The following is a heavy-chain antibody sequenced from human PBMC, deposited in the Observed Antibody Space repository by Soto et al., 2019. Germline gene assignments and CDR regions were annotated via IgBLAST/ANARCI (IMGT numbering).Heavy chain of an antibody. V-gene: IGHV3-53*01. Sequence: GGSLRLSCAASGFTVSSNYISWVRQAPGKGLEWVSVIYSGGTTYYADSVKGRFTISRDNSKNTLNLQMNSLRVEDTAVYYCAREGRGAGGTNYYYSMDVWGQGTTVTVSS. CDR1: GFTVSSNY. CDR3: AREGRGAGGTNYYYSMDV. D-gene: IGHD3-10*01. CDR2: IYSGGTT. J-gene: IGHJ6*02.